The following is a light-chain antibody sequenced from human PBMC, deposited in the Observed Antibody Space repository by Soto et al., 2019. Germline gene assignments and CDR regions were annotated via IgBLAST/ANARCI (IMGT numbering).Light chain of an antibody. CDR3: QQSFSTHALT. CDR1: QGISSY. J-gene: IGKJ4*01. CDR2: GAS. Sequence: DIQMTRSPSSLSASVGDRVTITCRASQGISSYLAWYQQKPGKAPKILIYGASSLQSGVPSRFSGSGSGTDFTLTISSLQPEDFAIYYCQQSFSTHALTFGGGTKVDIK. V-gene: IGKV1-39*01.